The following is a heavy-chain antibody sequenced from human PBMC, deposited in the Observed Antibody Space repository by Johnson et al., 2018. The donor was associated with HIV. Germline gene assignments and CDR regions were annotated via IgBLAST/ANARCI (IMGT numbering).Heavy chain of an antibody. Sequence: QVQLVESGGGVVQPGRSLRLSCAASGFTFSSYAMHWVRQAPDKGLEWVAFIHYDGSNKYYADSVKGRFTISRDNSENTLYLQMNSLRAEDTALYYCAKDGGWSYSQDAFDIWGQGTMVTVSS. J-gene: IGHJ3*02. V-gene: IGHV3-30*02. CDR2: IHYDGSNK. CDR1: GFTFSSYA. D-gene: IGHD1-26*01. CDR3: AKDGGWSYSQDAFDI.